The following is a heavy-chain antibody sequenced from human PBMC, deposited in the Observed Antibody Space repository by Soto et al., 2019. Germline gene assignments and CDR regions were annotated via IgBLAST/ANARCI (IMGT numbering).Heavy chain of an antibody. CDR2: ISYDGSNK. D-gene: IGHD6-13*01. V-gene: IGHV3-30-3*01. Sequence: QVQLVESGGGVVQPGRSLRLSCAASGFTFSSYATHWVRQAPGKGLEWVAVISYDGSNKYYADSVKGRFTISRDNSKNTLYLQMNSLRAEDTAVYYCAREGWDIAAAGTSLFFDYWGQGTLVTVSS. J-gene: IGHJ4*02. CDR1: GFTFSSYA. CDR3: AREGWDIAAAGTSLFFDY.